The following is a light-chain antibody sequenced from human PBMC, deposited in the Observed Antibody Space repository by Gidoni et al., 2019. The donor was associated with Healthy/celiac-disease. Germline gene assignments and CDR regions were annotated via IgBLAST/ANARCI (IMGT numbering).Light chain of an antibody. V-gene: IGLV2-14*01. CDR3: SSYTSSSRV. CDR1: SSDVGGYNY. CDR2: EVS. J-gene: IGLJ2*01. Sequence: QSALTQPVPVSGSPGQSITISCTGTSSDVGGYNYVSWYQQNPGKAPKLMIYEVSNRPSGVSNRFSGSKSGNTASLTISGLQAEDEADYYCSSYTSSSRVFGGGTKLTVL.